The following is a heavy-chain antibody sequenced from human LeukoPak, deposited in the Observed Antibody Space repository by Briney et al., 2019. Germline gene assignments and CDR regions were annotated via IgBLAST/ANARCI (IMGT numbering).Heavy chain of an antibody. CDR1: GGTFSSYA. J-gene: IGHJ6*03. V-gene: IGHV1-69*05. D-gene: IGHD5-18*01. CDR3: ARGLSGDSYGYMGYYYYMDV. CDR2: IIPIFGTA. Sequence: SVKVSCKASGGTFSSYAISWVRQAPGQGLEWMGRIIPIFGTANYAQKFQGRVTITTDESTSTAYMELSSLRSEDTAVYYCARGLSGDSYGYMGYYYYMDVWGKGTTVTVSS.